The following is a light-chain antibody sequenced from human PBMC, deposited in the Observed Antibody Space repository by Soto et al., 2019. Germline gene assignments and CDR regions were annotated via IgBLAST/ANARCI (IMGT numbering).Light chain of an antibody. J-gene: IGLJ2*01. CDR1: SSNIGAGYD. CDR2: GNS. CDR3: QSYDSSLSGHVV. V-gene: IGLV1-40*01. Sequence: QSVLTQPPSVSGAPGQRVTISCTGSSSNIGAGYDVHWYQQLPGTAPKLLIYGNSNRPSGVPDRCSGSKSGTSASLAITGLQAEDEADYYCQSYDSSLSGHVVFGGGTKLTAL.